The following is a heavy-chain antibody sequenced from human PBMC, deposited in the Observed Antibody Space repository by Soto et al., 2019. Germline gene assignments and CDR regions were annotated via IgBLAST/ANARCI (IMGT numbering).Heavy chain of an antibody. Sequence: SETLSLTCTVSGGSISSYYWSWIRQPPGKGLEWIGYIYYSGSTYYADSVKGRFTISRDNSKNTLYLQMNSLRAEDTAVYYCASLIAAAGNNWFDPWGQGTLVTVSS. CDR2: IYYSGST. D-gene: IGHD6-13*01. CDR3: ASLIAAAGNNWFDP. V-gene: IGHV4-59*12. CDR1: GGSISSYY. J-gene: IGHJ5*02.